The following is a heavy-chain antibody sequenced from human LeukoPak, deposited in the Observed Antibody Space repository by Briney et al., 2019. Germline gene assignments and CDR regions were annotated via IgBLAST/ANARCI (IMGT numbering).Heavy chain of an antibody. D-gene: IGHD3-3*01. CDR3: AKEAKEYDFWSGYYFDY. CDR1: GFTFDDYA. Sequence: GGSLRLSCAASGFTFDDYAMHWVRQAPGKGLEWVSGISWNSGSIGYADSVKGRFTISRDHAKNSLYLQMNSLRAEDTALYYCAKEAKEYDFWSGYYFDYWGQGTLVTVSS. CDR2: ISWNSGSI. J-gene: IGHJ4*02. V-gene: IGHV3-9*01.